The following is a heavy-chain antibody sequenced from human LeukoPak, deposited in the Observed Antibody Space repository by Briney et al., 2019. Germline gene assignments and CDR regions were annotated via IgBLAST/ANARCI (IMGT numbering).Heavy chain of an antibody. CDR1: GGSISSGGYY. Sequence: SETLSLTCTVSGGSISSGGYYWSWIRQPAGKGLEWIGRIYSSGSTNYHPSLKCRVTLSVDTSKNQFSLKLSSMTAADTAVYYCARGSGDDFWSGPEWFDPWGQGTLVTVSS. J-gene: IGHJ5*02. CDR2: IYSSGST. D-gene: IGHD3-3*01. CDR3: ARGSGDDFWSGPEWFDP. V-gene: IGHV4-61*02.